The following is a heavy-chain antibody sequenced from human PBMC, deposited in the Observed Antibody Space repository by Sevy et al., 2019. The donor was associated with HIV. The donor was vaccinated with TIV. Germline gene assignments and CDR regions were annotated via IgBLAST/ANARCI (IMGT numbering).Heavy chain of an antibody. CDR3: ARQRGGWYEYDASDV. Sequence: SETLSLTCTVSDVSISSGTNYWGWIRQPPGKGLEWIGSIYYSGTTYYSPSLKSRVTMSADTSMNQFSLKLSSVTVADTAVYYCARQRGGWYEYDASDVWGQGTMVTVSS. CDR1: DVSISSGTNY. V-gene: IGHV4-39*01. D-gene: IGHD6-19*01. J-gene: IGHJ3*01. CDR2: IYYSGTT.